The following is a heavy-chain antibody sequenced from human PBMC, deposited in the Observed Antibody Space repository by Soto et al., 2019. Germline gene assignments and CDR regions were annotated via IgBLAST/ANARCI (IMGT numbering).Heavy chain of an antibody. J-gene: IGHJ6*02. Sequence: TGGSLRLSCVASGFTFHTYWMSWVRQVPGKGLEWVANIKQDGSEMYYADSVKGRFIISRDNAGKSLYLQMSSLRAEDTAIYYFASQLVAGYCYDMDVCGQGPTVSVSS. D-gene: IGHD6-25*01. CDR2: IKQDGSEM. CDR1: GFTFHTYW. V-gene: IGHV3-7*01. CDR3: ASQLVAGYCYDMDV.